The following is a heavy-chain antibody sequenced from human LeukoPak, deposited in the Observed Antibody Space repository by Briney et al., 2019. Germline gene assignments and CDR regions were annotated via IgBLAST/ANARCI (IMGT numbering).Heavy chain of an antibody. CDR3: ARGYGSSWPHS. V-gene: IGHV3-48*04. Sequence: GGSLRLSCAASGFSFSSRNMNWVRQAPGKGLEWISYIDGNGGTTHYADSVGGRFTISRDNAKNSLYLQMNSLRVEDSALYYCARGYGSSWPHSWGPGTLVTVSS. CDR1: GFSFSSRN. J-gene: IGHJ5*02. D-gene: IGHD6-13*01. CDR2: IDGNGGTT.